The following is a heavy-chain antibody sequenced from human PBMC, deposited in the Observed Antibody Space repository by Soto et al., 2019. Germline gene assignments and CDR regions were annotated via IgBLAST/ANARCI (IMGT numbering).Heavy chain of an antibody. D-gene: IGHD6-19*01. V-gene: IGHV4-39*01. Sequence: ETMSLTGTVYGGSLGGKSYYSGWIRQPPGKGLEWIGSIYYSGSTYYNPSLKSRVTISVDTSKNQFSLKLSSVTAADTAVYYCARQGDHVAVAWDYWRQGTLFTVSS. CDR2: IYYSGST. CDR3: ARQGDHVAVAWDY. J-gene: IGHJ4*02. CDR1: GGSLGGKSYY.